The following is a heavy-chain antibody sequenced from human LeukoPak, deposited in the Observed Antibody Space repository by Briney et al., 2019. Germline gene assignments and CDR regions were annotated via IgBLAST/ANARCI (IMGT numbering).Heavy chain of an antibody. V-gene: IGHV3-13*01. Sequence: GGSLRLSCAASGFTFSSYDMHWVRQATGKGLEWVSAIGTAGDTYYPGSVKGRFTISRENAKNSLYLQMNSLRAGDTAVYYCARGYCSSTGCPNGSTHTYGMDVWGQGTTVTVSS. J-gene: IGHJ6*02. CDR3: ARGYCSSTGCPNGSTHTYGMDV. CDR2: IGTAGDT. CDR1: GFTFSSYD. D-gene: IGHD2-2*01.